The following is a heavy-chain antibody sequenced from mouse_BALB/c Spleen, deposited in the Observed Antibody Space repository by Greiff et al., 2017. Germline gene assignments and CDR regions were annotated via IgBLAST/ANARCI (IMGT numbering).Heavy chain of an antibody. D-gene: IGHD2-3*01. CDR3: ARNDGYDAMDC. Sequence: QVQLQQPGAELVKPGASVKLSCKASGYTFTSYWMHWVKQRPGQGLEWIGEINPSNGRTNYNEKFKSKATLTVDKSSSTAYMQLSSLTSEDSAVYYCARNDGYDAMDCWGQGTSVTVSS. V-gene: IGHV1S81*02. CDR1: GYTFTSYW. J-gene: IGHJ4*01. CDR2: INPSNGRT.